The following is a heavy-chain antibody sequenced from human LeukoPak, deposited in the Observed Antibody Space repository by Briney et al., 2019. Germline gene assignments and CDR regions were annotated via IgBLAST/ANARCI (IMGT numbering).Heavy chain of an antibody. Sequence: GGSLRLSCAASGFTFDDYAMHWVRQAPGKGLEWVSLISWDGGSTYYADSVKGRFTISRDNVKNSLNLQMDSLRLDDTAVYYCASYYWGQGSLITVSS. CDR1: GFTFDDYA. CDR3: ASYY. V-gene: IGHV3-43D*03. D-gene: IGHD3-10*01. J-gene: IGHJ4*02. CDR2: ISWDGGST.